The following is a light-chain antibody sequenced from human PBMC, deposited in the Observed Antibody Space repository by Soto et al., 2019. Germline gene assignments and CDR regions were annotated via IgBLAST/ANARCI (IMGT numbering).Light chain of an antibody. CDR3: CSYAGNRTFV. CDR2: EGS. CDR1: SSDVGSYNI. Sequence: QSALTQPASVSGSPGQSITISCTGTSSDVGSYNIVSWYQQHPGKAPKLMIYEGSKRPSGVSHRFSGSKSGNTASLTISGLQAEDEADYHCCSYAGNRTFVFGGGTKVTVL. J-gene: IGLJ2*01. V-gene: IGLV2-23*03.